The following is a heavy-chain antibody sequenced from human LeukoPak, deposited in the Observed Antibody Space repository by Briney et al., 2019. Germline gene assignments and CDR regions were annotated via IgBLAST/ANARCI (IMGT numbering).Heavy chain of an antibody. CDR2: ISYDGSNK. V-gene: IGHV3-30*18. CDR3: AKLAGTTAQPVDY. CDR1: GFTFSSYG. J-gene: IGHJ4*02. D-gene: IGHD1-14*01. Sequence: GRSLRLSCAASGFTFSSYGMHWVRQAPGKGLEWVVVISYDGSNKYYADSVKGRFTISRDNSKNTLYLQMNSLRAEDTAVYYCAKLAGTTAQPVDYWGQGTLVTVSS.